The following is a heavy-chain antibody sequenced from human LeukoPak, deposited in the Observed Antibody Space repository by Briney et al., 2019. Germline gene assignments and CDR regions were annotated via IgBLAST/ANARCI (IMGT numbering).Heavy chain of an antibody. CDR1: GGSISSGSYY. CDR3: ARNTGGSPDLYYMDV. J-gene: IGHJ6*03. CDR2: IYTSGST. V-gene: IGHV4-61*02. D-gene: IGHD7-27*01. Sequence: SETLSLTCTASGGSISSGSYYCSWIRQPAGKGLEWIGRIYTSGSTNYNPSLKSRVTISVDTSKNQFSLKLSSVTAADTAVYYCARNTGGSPDLYYMDVWGKGTTVTVSS.